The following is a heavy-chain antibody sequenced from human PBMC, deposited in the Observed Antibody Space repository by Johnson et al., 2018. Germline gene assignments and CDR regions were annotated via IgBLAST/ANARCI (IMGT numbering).Heavy chain of an antibody. Sequence: QVQLQESGAEVKKPGASVKVSCKASGYTFVNYFMHWVRQAPGQGLEWMGIINPGDGRTRYAQKFQGRVTMTRDTSTSTVSMEVTSLRSEDTAGYNGARGLVGDYRGDFYYHGMDVWGQGTTVTVSS. V-gene: IGHV1-46*01. CDR2: INPGDGRT. CDR3: ARGLVGDYRGDFYYHGMDV. J-gene: IGHJ6*02. CDR1: GYTFVNYF. D-gene: IGHD1-26*01.